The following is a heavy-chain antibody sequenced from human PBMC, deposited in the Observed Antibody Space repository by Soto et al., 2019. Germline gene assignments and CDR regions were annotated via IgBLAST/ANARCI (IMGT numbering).Heavy chain of an antibody. CDR2: TSYDGSNK. CDR3: AKDSTIFGVVNAFDI. D-gene: IGHD3-3*01. J-gene: IGHJ3*02. V-gene: IGHV3-30-3*02. CDR1: GFTFSSYA. Sequence: PGGSLRLSCAASGFTFSSYAMHWVRQAPGKGLEWVAVTSYDGSNKYYADSVKGRFTISRDNSKNTLYLQMNSLRAEDTAVYYCAKDSTIFGVVNAFDIWGQGTMVTVSS.